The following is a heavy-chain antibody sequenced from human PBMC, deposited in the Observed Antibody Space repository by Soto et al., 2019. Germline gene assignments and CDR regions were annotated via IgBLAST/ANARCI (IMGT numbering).Heavy chain of an antibody. D-gene: IGHD3-3*01. Sequence: ASVKVSCKASGYTFTSYDINWVRQATGQGLEWMGWMNPNSGNTGYAQKFQGRVTMTRNTSISTAYMGLSSLRSEDTAVYYCARGGFDFWSGYYWFDPWGQGTLVTVSS. CDR1: GYTFTSYD. CDR3: ARGGFDFWSGYYWFDP. V-gene: IGHV1-8*01. CDR2: MNPNSGNT. J-gene: IGHJ5*02.